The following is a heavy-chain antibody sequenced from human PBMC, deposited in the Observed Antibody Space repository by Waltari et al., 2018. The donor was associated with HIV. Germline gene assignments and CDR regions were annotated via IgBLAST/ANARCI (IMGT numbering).Heavy chain of an antibody. CDR1: GGPTSRGDYY. J-gene: IGHJ5*02. Sequence: QVQLQESGPGLVKPSQTLSLTCTVSGGPTSRGDYYWSWIRQPPGKGLEWIGYMYYSGSTYSNPSLKSRVTISVDTSKNQFSLKLSSVTAADTAVYYCARVKIVGNWFDPWGQGTLVTVSS. V-gene: IGHV4-30-4*01. CDR3: ARVKIVGNWFDP. CDR2: MYYSGST. D-gene: IGHD1-26*01.